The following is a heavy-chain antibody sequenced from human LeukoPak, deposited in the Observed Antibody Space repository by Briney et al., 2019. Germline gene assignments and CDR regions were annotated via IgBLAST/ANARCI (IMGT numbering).Heavy chain of an antibody. V-gene: IGHV4-34*01. D-gene: IGHD3-3*01. CDR3: ARESKSYDFWSGYSDY. CDR1: GGSFSGYY. Sequence: PSETLSLTCAVYGGSFSGYYWSWIRQLPGKGLEWIGEINHSGSTNYNPSLKSRVTISVDTSKNQFSLKLSSVTAADTAVYYCARESKSYDFWSGYSDYWGQGTLVTVSS. CDR2: INHSGST. J-gene: IGHJ4*02.